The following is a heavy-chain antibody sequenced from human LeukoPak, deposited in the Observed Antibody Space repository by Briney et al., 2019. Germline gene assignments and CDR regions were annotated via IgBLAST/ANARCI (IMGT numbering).Heavy chain of an antibody. V-gene: IGHV3-48*03. CDR3: ARAAVAGHSFDY. Sequence: PGGSLRLSCAASGFTFSSYEMHWVRQAPGKGLEWVSYISSSGSTIYYADSVKGRFTISRDNAKNSLYLQMNSLRAEDTAVYYCARAAVAGHSFDYWGQGTLVTVSS. CDR1: GFTFSSYE. CDR2: ISSSGSTI. J-gene: IGHJ4*02. D-gene: IGHD6-19*01.